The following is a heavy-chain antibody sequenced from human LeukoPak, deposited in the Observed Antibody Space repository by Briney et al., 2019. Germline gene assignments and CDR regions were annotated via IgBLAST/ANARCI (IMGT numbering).Heavy chain of an antibody. CDR3: ARLHAITGTPTPDYYYYYGMDV. CDR2: IYYSGST. D-gene: IGHD1-7*01. CDR1: GGSISSYY. V-gene: IGHV4-59*08. Sequence: SETLSLTCTVSGGSISSYYWSWIRQPPGKGLEWIGYIYYSGSTNYNPSLKSRVTISVDTSKNQFSLKLSSVTAADPAVYYCARLHAITGTPTPDYYYYYGMDVWGQGTTVTVSS. J-gene: IGHJ6*02.